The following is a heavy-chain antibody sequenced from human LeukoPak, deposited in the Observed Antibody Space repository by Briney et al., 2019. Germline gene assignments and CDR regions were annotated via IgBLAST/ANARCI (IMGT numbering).Heavy chain of an antibody. CDR1: GYTFTSYG. D-gene: IGHD3-3*01. Sequence: GASVKVSCKASGYTFTSYGISWVRQAPGQGLEWMGWISAYNGNTNYAQKLQGRVTMTTDTSTSTAYMELRSLRSDDTAVYYCAREVSDYDFWSGYPSPYYFDYWGQGTLVTVSS. V-gene: IGHV1-18*01. CDR3: AREVSDYDFWSGYPSPYYFDY. J-gene: IGHJ4*02. CDR2: ISAYNGNT.